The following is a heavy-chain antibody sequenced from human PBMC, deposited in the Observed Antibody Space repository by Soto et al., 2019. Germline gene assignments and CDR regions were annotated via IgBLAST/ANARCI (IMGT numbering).Heavy chain of an antibody. CDR1: GFTFSNYA. J-gene: IGHJ4*02. CDR2: ISYDGSNK. CDR3: ARDPGVAGTSIFDY. V-gene: IGHV3-30-3*01. D-gene: IGHD1-1*01. Sequence: GGSLRLSCVASGFTFSNYAMNWVRQAPGKGLEWVAVISYDGSNKYYADSVKGRFTISRDNSKNTLYLQMNSLRAEDTAVYYCARDPGVAGTSIFDYWGQGTLVTVSS.